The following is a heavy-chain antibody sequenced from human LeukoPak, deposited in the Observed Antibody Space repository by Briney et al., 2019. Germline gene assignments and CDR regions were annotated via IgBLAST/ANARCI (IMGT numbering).Heavy chain of an antibody. D-gene: IGHD5-24*01. V-gene: IGHV1-69*13. J-gene: IGHJ4*02. CDR1: GGTFSSYA. CDR3: ARAGVEMATISDFDY. CDR2: IIPIFGTA. Sequence: GASVKVSCKASGGTFSSYAISWVRQAPGQGLEWMGVIIPIFGTANYAQKFQGRVTITADESTSTAYMELSSLRSEDTAVYYCARAGVEMATISDFDYWGQGTLVTVSS.